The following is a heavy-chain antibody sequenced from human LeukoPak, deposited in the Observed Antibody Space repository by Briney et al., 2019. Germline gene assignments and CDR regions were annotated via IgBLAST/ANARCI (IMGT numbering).Heavy chain of an antibody. CDR3: ARSDRDLWYFDL. J-gene: IGHJ2*01. V-gene: IGHV4-59*01. CDR1: GGSISTYY. CDR2: VYYSGTT. Sequence: PSETLSLTCTVSGGSISTYYWSWIRQPPGKGLEWIGYVYYSGTTNYKYKSSLKSRVTISVDTSKNQFSLRLRSVTAADTAVYYCARSDRDLWYFDLWGRGTLVTVSS.